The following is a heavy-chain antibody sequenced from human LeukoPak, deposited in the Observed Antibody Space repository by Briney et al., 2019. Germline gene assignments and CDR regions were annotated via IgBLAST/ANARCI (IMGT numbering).Heavy chain of an antibody. D-gene: IGHD2-8*01. V-gene: IGHV1-18*01. CDR3: ARGPGDCTNGVCYKNAFDI. CDR1: GYTFTSYG. Sequence: ASVKVSCKASGYTFTSYGISWVRQAPGQGLEWMGWISAYNGNTNYAQKLQGRVTMTTDTSTSTAYMELRSLRSEDTAVYYCARGPGDCTNGVCYKNAFDIWGQGTMVTVSS. CDR2: ISAYNGNT. J-gene: IGHJ3*02.